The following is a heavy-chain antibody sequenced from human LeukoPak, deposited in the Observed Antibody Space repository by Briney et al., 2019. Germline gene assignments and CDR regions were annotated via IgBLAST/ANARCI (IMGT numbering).Heavy chain of an antibody. Sequence: SLRLSCAASGFTFDDYAMHWVRQAPGKGLEWVSGISWNSGSIGYADSVKGRFTISRDNAKNSLYLQMNSLRAEDTALYYCAKDSGYYDSSGYKSNYFDYWGQGTLVTVSS. D-gene: IGHD3-22*01. CDR2: ISWNSGSI. J-gene: IGHJ4*02. V-gene: IGHV3-9*01. CDR1: GFTFDDYA. CDR3: AKDSGYYDSSGYKSNYFDY.